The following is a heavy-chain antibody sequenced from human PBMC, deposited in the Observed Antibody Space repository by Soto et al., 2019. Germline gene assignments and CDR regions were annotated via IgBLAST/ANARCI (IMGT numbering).Heavy chain of an antibody. V-gene: IGHV1-69*02. CDR1: GGTFASFT. Sequence: QVQLVQSGAEVKKPGSSVKVSCKASGGTFASFTISWVRQAPGQGLEWLGRIIPMLGITKSAQKFQGRVTITADTSTATAYMELSSLQSDDTAVYYCARGTNNLPDYWGQGSLVTVSS. CDR3: ARGTNNLPDY. CDR2: IIPMLGIT. J-gene: IGHJ4*02. D-gene: IGHD2-2*01.